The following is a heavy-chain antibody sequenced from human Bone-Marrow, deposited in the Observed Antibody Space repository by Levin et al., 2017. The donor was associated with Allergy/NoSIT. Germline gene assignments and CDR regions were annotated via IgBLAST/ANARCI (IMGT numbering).Heavy chain of an antibody. CDR2: YDPEDGET. D-gene: IGHD1-26*01. CDR3: ATDYRHMGDTAY. Sequence: ASVKVSCKISGYTLTELSMNWVRQAPGKGLEWMGGYDPEDGETVYAQKFQGRVTMSEDTSTDTAFMELSSLRSDDTAVYYCATDYRHMGDTAYWGQGTLVTVSS. CDR1: GYTLTELS. V-gene: IGHV1-24*01. J-gene: IGHJ4*02.